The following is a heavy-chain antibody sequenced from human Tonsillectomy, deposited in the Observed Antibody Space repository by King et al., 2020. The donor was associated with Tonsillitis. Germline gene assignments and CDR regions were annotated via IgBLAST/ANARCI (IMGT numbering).Heavy chain of an antibody. J-gene: IGHJ4*02. Sequence: VQLVESGAEVKKPGSSVKVSCKASGDTFSSYAISWVRQAPGQGLEWMGGIIPVLATANYAQKFQGRVTITADESTSTAYMELSSLRSADTAVYYCARVGFYCSSTSCPLDYWGQGTLVTVSS. V-gene: IGHV1-69*01. CDR3: ARVGFYCSSTSCPLDY. CDR1: GDTFSSYA. D-gene: IGHD2-2*01. CDR2: IIPVLATA.